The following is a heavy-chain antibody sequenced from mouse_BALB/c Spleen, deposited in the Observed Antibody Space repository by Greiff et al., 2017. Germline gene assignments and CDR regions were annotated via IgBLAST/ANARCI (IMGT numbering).Heavy chain of an antibody. V-gene: IGHV5-6-3*01. CDR3: ARSYGNYPHYYAMDY. Sequence: DVKLVESGGGLVQPGGSLKLSCAASGFTFSSYGMSWVRQTPDKRLELVATINSNGGSTYYPDSVKGRFTISRDNAKNTLYLQMSSLKSEDTAMYYCARSYGNYPHYYAMDYWGQGTSVTVSS. J-gene: IGHJ4*01. CDR2: INSNGGST. D-gene: IGHD2-1*01. CDR1: GFTFSSYG.